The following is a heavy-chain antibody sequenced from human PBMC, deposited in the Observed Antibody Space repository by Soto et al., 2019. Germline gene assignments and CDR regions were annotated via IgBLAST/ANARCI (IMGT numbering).Heavy chain of an antibody. CDR3: SRGNWFDP. CDR2: VNPDSGKT. J-gene: IGHJ5*02. CDR1: GYTFITYD. V-gene: IGHV1-8*01. Sequence: QVQLVQYRAEVQKPGASVKVSCKASGYTFITYDINWVRQATGQGLEWVGWVNPDSGKTDYARKFQGRVTMTRNTSISTVYMELSVLRSEDTAVYYCSRGNWFDPWGQGTLVTVSS.